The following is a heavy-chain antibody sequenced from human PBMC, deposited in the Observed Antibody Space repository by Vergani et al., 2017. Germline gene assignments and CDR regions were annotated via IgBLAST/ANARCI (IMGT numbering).Heavy chain of an antibody. Sequence: QVQLVQSGAEVKKPGSSVKVSCKASGGTFSSYAISWVRQAPGQGLEWMGGIIPIFGTANYAQKFQGRVTITADESTSTAYMKLSSLRSEDTAVYYCARYYYDSSGYRPDYYYYMDVWGKGTTVTVSS. CDR1: GGTFSSYA. J-gene: IGHJ6*03. D-gene: IGHD3-22*01. CDR3: ARYYYDSSGYRPDYYYYMDV. V-gene: IGHV1-69*01. CDR2: IIPIFGTA.